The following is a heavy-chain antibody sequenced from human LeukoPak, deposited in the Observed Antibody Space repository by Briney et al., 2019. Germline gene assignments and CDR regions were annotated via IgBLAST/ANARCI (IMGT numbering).Heavy chain of an antibody. CDR3: ARGSGDTWIQLWGALDY. J-gene: IGHJ4*02. CDR1: GGTFSSYA. CDR2: IIPIFGTA. V-gene: IGHV1-69*13. Sequence: GASVKVSCKASGGTFSSYAISWVRQAPGQGLEWMGGIIPIFGTANYAQKFQGRVTITADESTSTAYMELSSLRSEDTAVYYCARGSGDTWIQLWGALDYWGQGTLVTVSS. D-gene: IGHD5-18*01.